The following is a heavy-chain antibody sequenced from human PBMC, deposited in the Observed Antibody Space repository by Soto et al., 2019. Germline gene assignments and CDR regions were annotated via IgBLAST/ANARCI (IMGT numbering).Heavy chain of an antibody. D-gene: IGHD6-19*01. CDR2: IYYSGST. Sequence: ETLSLTCTVSGGSISSSSYYWGWIRQPPGKGLEWIGSIYYSGSTYYNPSLKSRVTISVDTSKNQFSLKLSSVTAADTAVYYCARHSLRRSSGYAFDIWGQGTMVTVSS. V-gene: IGHV4-39*01. J-gene: IGHJ3*02. CDR3: ARHSLRRSSGYAFDI. CDR1: GGSISSSSYY.